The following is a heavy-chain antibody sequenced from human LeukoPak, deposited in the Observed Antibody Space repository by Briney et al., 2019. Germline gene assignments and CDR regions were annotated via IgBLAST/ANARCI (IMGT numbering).Heavy chain of an antibody. CDR3: AKEAYDSRGYRYFDY. CDR1: GFTFSSYG. D-gene: IGHD3-22*01. CDR2: ISYDGSNQ. Sequence: RSLRLSCAASGFTFSSYGMHWVRQAAGKGPEWVAVISYDGSNQYYADSVKGRFTVSRDNSKNVVFLQMNSLRPEDTALYHCAKEAYDSRGYRYFDYWGQGTLVTVSS. J-gene: IGHJ4*02. V-gene: IGHV3-30*18.